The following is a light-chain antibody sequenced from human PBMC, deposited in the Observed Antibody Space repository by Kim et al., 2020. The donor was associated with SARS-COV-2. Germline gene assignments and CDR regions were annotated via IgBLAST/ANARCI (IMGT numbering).Light chain of an antibody. CDR2: GDN. J-gene: IGLJ2*01. CDR1: SSNIGAGSA. Sequence: QSVLTQPSSVSGAPGQRVTISCSGSSSNIGAGSAVHWYQHLPGTTPRLLIYGDNNRPSGVPDRFSGSKSGTSASLAITGLQPEDEADYYCQSYDNSLTVFGGGTQLTVL. CDR3: QSYDNSLTV. V-gene: IGLV1-40*01.